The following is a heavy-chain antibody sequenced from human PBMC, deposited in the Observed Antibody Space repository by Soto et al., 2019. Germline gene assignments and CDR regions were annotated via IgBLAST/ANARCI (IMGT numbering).Heavy chain of an antibody. CDR2: ISSRSDI. D-gene: IGHD2-2*02. V-gene: IGHV3-21*01. CDR1: GFTFSTYS. Sequence: AGGSLRLSCVGSGFTFSTYSINWVRQAPGKGLEWVSSISSRSDIYYADSVKGRFTISRDNAKNSVSLQMNSLRAEDTAVYYCAREYTAWPLAYGLDVWGQGTTVTVSS. CDR3: AREYTAWPLAYGLDV. J-gene: IGHJ6*02.